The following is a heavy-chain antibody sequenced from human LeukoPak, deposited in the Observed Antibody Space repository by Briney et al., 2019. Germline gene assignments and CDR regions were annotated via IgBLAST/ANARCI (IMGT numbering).Heavy chain of an antibody. J-gene: IGHJ4*02. CDR2: ISSSSSTI. CDR3: TRPGGYSGYDSAYAFDI. D-gene: IGHD5-12*01. CDR1: GFTFSSYS. V-gene: IGHV3-48*04. Sequence: GGSLRLPCAASGFTFSSYSMNWVRQAPGKGLEWVSYISSSSSTIYYADSVKGRFTISRDNAKNSLYLQMNSLRAEDTAVYYCTRPGGYSGYDSAYAFDIWGQGTLVTVSS.